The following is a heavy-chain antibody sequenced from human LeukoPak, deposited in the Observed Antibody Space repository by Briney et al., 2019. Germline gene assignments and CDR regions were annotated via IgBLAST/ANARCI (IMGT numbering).Heavy chain of an antibody. CDR1: GFTLSNNW. CDR2: LSYDGNNK. V-gene: IGHV3-30*03. D-gene: IGHD3-22*01. J-gene: IGHJ4*02. Sequence: PGGSLRLSCAASGFTLSNNWMHWVRQAPGKGLEWVAILSYDGNNKKYADSVMGRFTVSRDNSKSTLYLQMNSLRAEDTAVYYCVSGYYYDSRVPYEYWGQGTLVTVSS. CDR3: VSGYYYDSRVPYEY.